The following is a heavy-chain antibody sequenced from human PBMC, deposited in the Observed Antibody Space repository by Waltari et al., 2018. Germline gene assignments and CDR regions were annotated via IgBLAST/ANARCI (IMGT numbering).Heavy chain of an antibody. D-gene: IGHD6-13*01. CDR2: IYYSGST. V-gene: IGHV4-39*07. CDR1: GGSISSSSYY. J-gene: IGHJ5*02. Sequence: QLQLQESGPGLVKPSETLSLTCTVSGGSISSSSYYWGWIRQPPGKGLAWIGSIYYSGSTYYNPSLKSRVTISVDTSKNQFSLKLSSVTAADTAVYYCARVGGIIAAAGTWGQGTLVTVSS. CDR3: ARVGGIIAAAGT.